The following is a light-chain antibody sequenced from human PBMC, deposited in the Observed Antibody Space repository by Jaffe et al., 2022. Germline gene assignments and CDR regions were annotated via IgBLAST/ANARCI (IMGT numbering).Light chain of an antibody. CDR2: AAS. CDR3: QEYNQWPLAT. CDR1: QSVSNN. V-gene: IGKV3-15*01. J-gene: IGKJ4*01. Sequence: EIVMTQSPATLSVSPGERATLSCRASQSVSNNLAWYQQKPGQAPRLLIYAASTRATGIPARFSGSGSGTEFTLTISSLQSEDFAIYHCQEYNQWPLATFGGGTKVEIK.